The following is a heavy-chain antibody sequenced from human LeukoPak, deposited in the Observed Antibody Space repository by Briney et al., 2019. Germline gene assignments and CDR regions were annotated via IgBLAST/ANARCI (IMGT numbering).Heavy chain of an antibody. V-gene: IGHV4-61*02. Sequence: SETLSLTCTVSGGSISSGSYYWSWIRQPAGKGLEWIGRIYTSGSTNYNPSLKSRVTISVDTSKNQFSLKLSSVTAADTAVYYCARVRDYYDSSGTIDYWGQGTLVTVSS. CDR3: ARVRDYYDSSGTIDY. J-gene: IGHJ4*02. D-gene: IGHD3-22*01. CDR1: GGSISSGSYY. CDR2: IYTSGST.